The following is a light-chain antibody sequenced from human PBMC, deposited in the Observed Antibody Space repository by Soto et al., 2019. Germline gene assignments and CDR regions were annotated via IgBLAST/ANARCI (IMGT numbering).Light chain of an antibody. CDR2: EVS. CDR1: SSDVGGYNY. Sequence: ALTQPASVSGSPGQSITISCTGTSSDVGGYNYVSWYQQHPGKAPKLMIYEVSNRPSGVSNRFSGSKSGNTASLTISGLQAEDEADYYCSSYTTSSTLYVFGTGTKVTVL. CDR3: SSYTTSSTLYV. J-gene: IGLJ1*01. V-gene: IGLV2-14*01.